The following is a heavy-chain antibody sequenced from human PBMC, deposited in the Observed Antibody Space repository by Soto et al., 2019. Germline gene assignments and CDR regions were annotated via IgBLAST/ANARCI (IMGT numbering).Heavy chain of an antibody. CDR3: AHKPPAAGIYWYFDV. J-gene: IGHJ2*01. CDR1: GFSLTTSGVG. V-gene: IGHV2-5*02. CDR2: IYWDGDE. Sequence: QISLEESGPTLVKPTQTLTLTCSFSGFSLTTSGVGVGWIRQPPGKALEWLALIYWDGDERYSPSLRRRLTITKDTSKNQVVLTMTNMDPADTATYYCAHKPPAAGIYWYFDVRGRGTLVTVSS. D-gene: IGHD6-13*01.